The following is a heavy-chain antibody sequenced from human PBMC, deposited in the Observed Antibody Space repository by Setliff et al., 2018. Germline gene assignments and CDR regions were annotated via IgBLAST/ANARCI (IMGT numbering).Heavy chain of an antibody. Sequence: SETLSLTCAVSGSAISSGHYWGWIRQPPGKGLEWIGSFRPSGKTYYNPSLNSRVTISVDTSKKQFSLKVTSVTAADTAVYYCARMSGFLYMDVWGKGTTVTVS. CDR1: GSAISSGHY. CDR2: FRPSGKT. D-gene: IGHD3-3*01. V-gene: IGHV4-38-2*01. CDR3: ARMSGFLYMDV. J-gene: IGHJ6*03.